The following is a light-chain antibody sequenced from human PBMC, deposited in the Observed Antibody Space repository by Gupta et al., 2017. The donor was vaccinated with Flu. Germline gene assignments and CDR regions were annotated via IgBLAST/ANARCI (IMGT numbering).Light chain of an antibody. CDR2: DAS. Sequence: EVVMTQSPATLSVSSGETATLSCRASQDIKTNLAWYQQKPGQAPRLLISDASTRATGIPARFSGSGSGTDFTLTISSLQSGDFALYHCQQENDWPRTFGQGTKVDI. V-gene: IGKV3-15*01. CDR3: QQENDWPRT. J-gene: IGKJ1*01. CDR1: QDIKTN.